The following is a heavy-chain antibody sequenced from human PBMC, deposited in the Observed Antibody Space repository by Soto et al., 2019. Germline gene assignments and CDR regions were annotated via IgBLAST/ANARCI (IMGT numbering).Heavy chain of an antibody. CDR1: GFTSSSYW. D-gene: IGHD3-22*01. Sequence: PGGSLRLSCAASGFTSSSYWMHWVRHAPGKGLVWVSRINIDGTTTNYADSVKGRFTISRDNAKNTVYLQMNSLRAEDTAVYYCASGELYYYDTFDCWGQGALVTVSS. V-gene: IGHV3-74*01. CDR2: INIDGTTT. CDR3: ASGELYYYDTFDC. J-gene: IGHJ4*02.